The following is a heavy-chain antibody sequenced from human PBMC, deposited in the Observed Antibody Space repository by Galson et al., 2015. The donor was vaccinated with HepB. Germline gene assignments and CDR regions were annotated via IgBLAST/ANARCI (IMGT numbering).Heavy chain of an antibody. CDR1: SGMC. Sequence: SGMCVSWIRQPPGKALEWLALVDWDDDKYYSTSLKTRFTISKDTSKNQVVLTMTNMDPVDTATYYCARHFYYYDSRYFDYWGQGILVTVSS. CDR2: VDWDDDK. V-gene: IGHV2-70*01. D-gene: IGHD3-22*01. J-gene: IGHJ4*02. CDR3: ARHFYYYDSRYFDY.